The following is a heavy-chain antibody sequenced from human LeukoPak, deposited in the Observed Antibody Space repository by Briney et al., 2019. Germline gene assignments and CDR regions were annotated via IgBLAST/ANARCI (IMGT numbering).Heavy chain of an antibody. CDR1: GFTFSSYA. D-gene: IGHD5-12*01. Sequence: GGSLRLSCAASGFTFSSYAMHWVRQAPGKGPEWVAVISYDGSNKYYADSVKGRFTISRDNSKNTLYLQMNSLRAEDTAVYYCARGGKWLRPYYFDYWGQGTLVTVSS. CDR2: ISYDGSNK. CDR3: ARGGKWLRPYYFDY. J-gene: IGHJ4*02. V-gene: IGHV3-30-3*01.